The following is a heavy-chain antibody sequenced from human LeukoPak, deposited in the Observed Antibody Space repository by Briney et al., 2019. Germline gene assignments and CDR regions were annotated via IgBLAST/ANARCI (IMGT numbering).Heavy chain of an antibody. CDR3: AKGQTIITMTTFDY. CDR2: ISWNSGNI. Sequence: GGSLRLSCAASGFTFHDYAMHWVRQAPGKGLEWVSGISWNSGNIVYADSVKGRFTISRDNAKNSLYLQMDSLRAEDMASYYCAKGQTIITMTTFDYWGQGTLVTVSS. J-gene: IGHJ4*02. CDR1: GFTFHDYA. D-gene: IGHD4-17*01. V-gene: IGHV3-9*03.